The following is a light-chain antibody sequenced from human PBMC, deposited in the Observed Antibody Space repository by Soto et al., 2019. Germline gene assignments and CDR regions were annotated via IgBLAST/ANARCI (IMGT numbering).Light chain of an antibody. CDR3: QSYDNSLRGSV. CDR2: SNT. V-gene: IGLV1-40*01. Sequence: QAVVTQPPSVSGAPGQRVTISCTGSSSNIGAGYGVHWYQKLPGTAPKLLIYSNTNRPSGVPDRFSGSKSGTSASLAITGLQTEDEADYYRQSYDNSLRGSVFGGGTKLTVL. J-gene: IGLJ2*01. CDR1: SSNIGAGYG.